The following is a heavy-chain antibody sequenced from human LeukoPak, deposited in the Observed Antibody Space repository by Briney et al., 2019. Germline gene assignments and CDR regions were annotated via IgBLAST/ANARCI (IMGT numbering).Heavy chain of an antibody. Sequence: GGSLRLSCAASGFTVSSNYMSWVRQAPGKGLEWVSVIYSGGSTYYADSVKGRFTISRDNSKNTLYLQINSLRAEDTAVYYCARAQQWLYFDYWGQGTLVTVSS. CDR3: ARAQQWLYFDY. CDR1: GFTVSSNY. CDR2: IYSGGST. V-gene: IGHV3-53*01. D-gene: IGHD3-22*01. J-gene: IGHJ4*02.